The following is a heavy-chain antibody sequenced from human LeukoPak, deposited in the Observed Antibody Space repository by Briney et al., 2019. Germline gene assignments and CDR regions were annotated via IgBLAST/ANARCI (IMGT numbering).Heavy chain of an antibody. CDR3: ARDAQRGFDYSNSLRY. CDR1: GFIFSHYG. D-gene: IGHD4-11*01. CDR2: IWSDGSNR. V-gene: IGHV3-33*01. J-gene: IGHJ4*01. Sequence: AGGSLRLSCAASGFIFSHYGMHWVRQAPGKGLEWVAVIWSDGSNRFYAGSVEGRFTISRDNAQNTVFLQMNSLRAEDTAMYYCARDAQRGFDYSNSLRYWGHGTLVTVSS.